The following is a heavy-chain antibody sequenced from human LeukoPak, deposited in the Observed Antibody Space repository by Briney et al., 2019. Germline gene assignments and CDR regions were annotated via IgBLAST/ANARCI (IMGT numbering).Heavy chain of an antibody. CDR3: ARAVYRGSGGSPVQRWFDP. Sequence: EASVKVSCKASGYTFTGYYMHWVRQAPGQGLEWMGWINPNSGGTNYAQKFQGRVTMTRDTSISAAYMALNRLRSNDTAGYTCARAVYRGSGGSPVQRWFDPWGQGTLVTVSS. J-gene: IGHJ5*02. CDR1: GYTFTGYY. D-gene: IGHD2-15*01. CDR2: INPNSGGT. V-gene: IGHV1-2*02.